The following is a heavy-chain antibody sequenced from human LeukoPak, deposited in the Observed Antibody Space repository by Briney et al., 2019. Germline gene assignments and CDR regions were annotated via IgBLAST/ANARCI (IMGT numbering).Heavy chain of an antibody. CDR1: GGSFSVYY. CDR2: INHSGST. V-gene: IGHV4-34*01. CDR3: AREEDCSGGICYLGNAFDI. J-gene: IGHJ3*02. Sequence: SETLSLTCAVYGGSFSVYYWSWIRQPPGKGLEWIGEINHSGSTNYNASLKSRVTISVDTSKNQFSLKLSSVTAADTAVYYCAREEDCSGGICYLGNAFDIWGQGTMVTVSS. D-gene: IGHD2-15*01.